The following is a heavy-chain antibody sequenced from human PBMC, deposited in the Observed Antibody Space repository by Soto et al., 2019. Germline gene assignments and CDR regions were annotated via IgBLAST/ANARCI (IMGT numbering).Heavy chain of an antibody. J-gene: IGHJ5*02. CDR1: GGTFSSYT. V-gene: IGHV1-69*02. CDR2: IIPILGIA. Sequence: QVQLVQSGAEVKKPGSSVKVSCKASGGTFSSYTISWVRQAPGQGLEWMGRIIPILGIANYAQKFQGRVTITADKSTSTAYMELSSLRSEDTAVYYCASPEHSGYDGRNWFDPWGQGTLVTVSS. D-gene: IGHD5-12*01. CDR3: ASPEHSGYDGRNWFDP.